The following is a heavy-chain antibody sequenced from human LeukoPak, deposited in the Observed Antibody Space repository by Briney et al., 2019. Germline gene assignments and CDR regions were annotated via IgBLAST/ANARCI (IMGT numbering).Heavy chain of an antibody. Sequence: PSETLSLTCTVSGGSISSYYWSWIRQPPGKGLEWIGYIYYSGSTNYNPSLKSRVTISVDTSKNQFSLKLSSVTAADTAVYYCARGRITPRRFDPWGQGTLVTVSS. D-gene: IGHD5-24*01. CDR3: ARGRITPRRFDP. CDR2: IYYSGST. J-gene: IGHJ5*02. CDR1: GGSISSYY. V-gene: IGHV4-59*01.